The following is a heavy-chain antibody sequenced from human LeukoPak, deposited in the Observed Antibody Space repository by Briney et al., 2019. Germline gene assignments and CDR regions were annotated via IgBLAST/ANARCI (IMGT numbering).Heavy chain of an antibody. CDR2: IVVGSGNT. D-gene: IGHD6-19*01. V-gene: IGHV1-58*02. J-gene: IGHJ4*02. Sequence: SVKVSCKASGFTFTSSAMQWVRQARGQRLEWIGWIVVGSGNTNYAQKFQERVTITRDMSTSTAYMELSSLRSEDTAVYYCAAGSIAVAGPPVYWGRGTLVTVSS. CDR3: AAGSIAVAGPPVY. CDR1: GFTFTSSA.